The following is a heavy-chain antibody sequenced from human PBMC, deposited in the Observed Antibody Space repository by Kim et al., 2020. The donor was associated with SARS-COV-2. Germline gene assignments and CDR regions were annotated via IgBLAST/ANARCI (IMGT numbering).Heavy chain of an antibody. CDR3: ATDSSGWYGYYFEN. Sequence: GGSLRLSCEVSGFNFATSSMNWVRQAPGKGLEWISYISSSSTTMYYADSVKGRFTVSRDNAKNSLYLQMTSLRDEDTAVYFCATDSSGWYGYYFENWGQGSLVTVSS. V-gene: IGHV3-48*02. J-gene: IGHJ4*02. CDR1: GFNFATSS. D-gene: IGHD6-19*01. CDR2: ISSSSTTM.